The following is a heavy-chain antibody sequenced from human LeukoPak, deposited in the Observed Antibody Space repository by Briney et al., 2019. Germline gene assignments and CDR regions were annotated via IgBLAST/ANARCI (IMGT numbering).Heavy chain of an antibody. Sequence: SETLSLTCTVSGASISSSSYNWGWFRQPPGKGLGWIGGIYYSGSTYYNPSLKSRVTISVDTSKNQFSLKLSSVTAADTAVYYCARLPIVVVPAAVYYYGMDVWGQGTTVTVSS. J-gene: IGHJ6*02. CDR1: GASISSSSYN. CDR3: ARLPIVVVPAAVYYYGMDV. CDR2: IYYSGST. D-gene: IGHD2-2*01. V-gene: IGHV4-39*01.